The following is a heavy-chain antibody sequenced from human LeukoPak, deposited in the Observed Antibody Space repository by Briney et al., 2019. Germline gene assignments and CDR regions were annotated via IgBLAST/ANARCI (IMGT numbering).Heavy chain of an antibody. CDR3: ARLDYYGSGGT. CDR2: IYYSGST. V-gene: IGHV4-59*08. Sequence: SETLSLTCTVSGGSISSYYWSWIRQPPGKGLEWIGYIYYSGSTNYNPSLKSRVTISVDTSKNQFSLKLSSVTAADTAVYYCARLDYYGSGGTWGQGTPVTVSS. D-gene: IGHD3-10*01. J-gene: IGHJ5*02. CDR1: GGSISSYY.